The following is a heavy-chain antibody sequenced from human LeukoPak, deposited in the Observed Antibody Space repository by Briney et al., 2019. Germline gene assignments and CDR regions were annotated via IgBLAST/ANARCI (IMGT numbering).Heavy chain of an antibody. J-gene: IGHJ4*02. V-gene: IGHV3-21*01. D-gene: IGHD5-18*01. CDR3: ARGGSYGYKGGHGY. CDR2: ISSSSSYI. Sequence: PGGSLRLSCAASGFTFSSYSMNWVRQAPGKGLEWVSSISSSSSYIYYADSVKGRFTISRDNAKNSLYLQMNSLRAEDTAVYYCARGGSYGYKGGHGYWGQGTLVTVSS. CDR1: GFTFSSYS.